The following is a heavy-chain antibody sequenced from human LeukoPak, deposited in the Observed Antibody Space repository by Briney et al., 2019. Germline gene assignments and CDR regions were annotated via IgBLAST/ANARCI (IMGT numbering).Heavy chain of an antibody. D-gene: IGHD3-3*01. J-gene: IGHJ6*02. CDR3: AKDKTWSGYSTYYYYGMDV. Sequence: GGSLRLSCAASGFTFSSYSMNWVRQAPGKGLEWVAVISYDGSNKYYADSVKGRLTISRDNSKNTLYLQMNSLRAEDTAVYYCAKDKTWSGYSTYYYYGMDVWGQGTTVTVSS. CDR2: ISYDGSNK. CDR1: GFTFSSYS. V-gene: IGHV3-30*18.